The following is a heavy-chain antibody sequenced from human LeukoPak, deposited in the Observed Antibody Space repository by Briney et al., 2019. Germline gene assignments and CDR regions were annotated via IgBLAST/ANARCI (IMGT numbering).Heavy chain of an antibody. CDR1: GYTFTSYY. Sequence: VASVKVSCKASGYTFTSYYMHWVRQAPGQGLEWMGIINPSGGSTSYAQKFQGRVTMTRDTSTSTVYMELSSLRSEDAAVYYCARELPPTYYFDYWGQGTLVTVSS. J-gene: IGHJ4*02. D-gene: IGHD2-15*01. CDR3: ARELPPTYYFDY. V-gene: IGHV1-46*01. CDR2: INPSGGST.